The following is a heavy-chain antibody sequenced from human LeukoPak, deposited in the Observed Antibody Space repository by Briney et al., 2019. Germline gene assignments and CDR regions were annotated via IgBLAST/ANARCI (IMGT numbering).Heavy chain of an antibody. D-gene: IGHD4-17*01. CDR3: AKDPNGDFLGAFDM. J-gene: IGHJ3*02. CDR2: ISGSASGGRT. Sequence: GGSLRLSCAASGFTFSRFAMSWVRQAPGKGLEWVSGISGSASGGRTYYADYVKGRFAISRDNSRSTVFLQMNSLRAEDTAVYYCAKDPNGDFLGAFDMWGQGTMVTVSS. V-gene: IGHV3-23*01. CDR1: GFTFSRFA.